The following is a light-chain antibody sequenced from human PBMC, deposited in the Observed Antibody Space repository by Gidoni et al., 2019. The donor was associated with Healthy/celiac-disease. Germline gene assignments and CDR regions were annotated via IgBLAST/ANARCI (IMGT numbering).Light chain of an antibody. CDR2: DAS. CDR1: QDISNY. V-gene: IGKV1-33*01. J-gene: IGKJ2*01. Sequence: DIKMTQSPSSLSASVGDRVTITCQASQDISNYLNWYQQKPGKAPKLPIYDASNLETGVPSRFSGSGSGTDFTFTISSLQPEDIATYYCQQYDNLPYTFGQGTKLEIK. CDR3: QQYDNLPYT.